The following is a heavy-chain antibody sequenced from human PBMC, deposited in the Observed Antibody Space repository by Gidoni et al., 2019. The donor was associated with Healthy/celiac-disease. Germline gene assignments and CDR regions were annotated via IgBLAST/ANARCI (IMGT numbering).Heavy chain of an antibody. CDR3: AKENRGLNVGGSYYMDV. V-gene: IGHV3-9*01. CDR2: ISWNSGSI. CDR1: GFTFDDYA. D-gene: IGHD2-15*01. Sequence: EVQLVESGGGLVQPGRSLRLSCAASGFTFDDYAMHWVRQAPGKGLGWVSGISWNSGSIGYADSVKGRFTISRDNAKNSLYLQMNSLRAEDTALYYCAKENRGLNVGGSYYMDVWGKGTTVTVSS. J-gene: IGHJ6*03.